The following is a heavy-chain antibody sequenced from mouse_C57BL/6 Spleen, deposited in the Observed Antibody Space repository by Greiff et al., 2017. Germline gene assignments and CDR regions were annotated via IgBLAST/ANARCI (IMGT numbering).Heavy chain of an antibody. V-gene: IGHV1-26*01. D-gene: IGHD2-4*01. CDR3: APYYDSFAD. J-gene: IGHJ3*01. CDR2: INPYNGGT. Sequence: EVQLQQSGPELVKPGASVKISCKASGYTFTDYCMNWVKQSHGKILEWIGEINPYNGGTSYNQKFKGKATLTVDKSSSTAYMELRSLTSEDSAVYYCAPYYDSFADWGKGTLVTVSA. CDR1: GYTFTDYC.